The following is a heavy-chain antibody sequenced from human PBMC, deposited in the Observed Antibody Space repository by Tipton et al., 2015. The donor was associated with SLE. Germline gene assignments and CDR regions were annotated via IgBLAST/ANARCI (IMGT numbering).Heavy chain of an antibody. J-gene: IGHJ5*02. Sequence: TLSLTCTVSGGPISSSRYYWGWIRQPPGKGLEWIGSIYHSGTAYYNPSLKSRVTISVDTSKNQISLKLSSVTAADTAVYYCARYPESNYHWFDPWGQGALATVSS. V-gene: IGHV4-39*07. CDR2: IYHSGTA. D-gene: IGHD4-11*01. CDR1: GGPISSSRYY. CDR3: ARYPESNYHWFDP.